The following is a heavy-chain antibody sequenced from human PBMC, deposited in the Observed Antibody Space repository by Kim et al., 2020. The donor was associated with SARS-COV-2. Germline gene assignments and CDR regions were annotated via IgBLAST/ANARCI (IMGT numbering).Heavy chain of an antibody. J-gene: IGHJ6*01. D-gene: IGHD2-2*01. Sequence: GGSLRLSCAASGFTFSSYAMHWVRQAPGKGLEWVAVISYDGSNKYYADSVKGRFTISRDNSKNTLYLQMNSLRAEDTAVYYCEGCSSTSCYYYYGMDVWG. V-gene: IGHV3-30*04. CDR2: ISYDGSNK. CDR3: EGCSSTSCYYYYGMDV. CDR1: GFTFSSYA.